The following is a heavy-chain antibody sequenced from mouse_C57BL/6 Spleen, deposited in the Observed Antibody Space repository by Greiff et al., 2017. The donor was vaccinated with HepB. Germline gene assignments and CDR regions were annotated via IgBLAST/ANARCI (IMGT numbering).Heavy chain of an antibody. CDR3: TYVYYYDSSEEPGYFDV. D-gene: IGHD1-1*01. J-gene: IGHJ1*03. CDR1: GFNIKDDY. V-gene: IGHV14-4*01. CDR2: IDPENGDT. Sequence: EVQLQHSGAELVRPGASVKLSCTASGFNIKDDYMHWVKQRPEQGLEWIGWIDPENGDTEYASKFQGKATITADTSSNTAYLQLSSLTSEDTAVYYCTYVYYYDSSEEPGYFDVWGTGTTVTVSS.